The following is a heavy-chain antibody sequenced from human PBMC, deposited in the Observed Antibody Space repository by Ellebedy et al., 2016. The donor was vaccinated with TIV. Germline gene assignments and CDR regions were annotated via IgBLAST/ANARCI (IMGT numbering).Heavy chain of an antibody. J-gene: IGHJ4*02. V-gene: IGHV4-39*01. Sequence: GSLRLXXTVSGGSISSSSYYWGWIRQPPGKGLEWIGSIYYSGSTYYNPSLKSRVTISVDTSKNQFSLKLSSVTAADTAVYYCASDRGIRGSPEYWGQGTQVTVSS. D-gene: IGHD3-16*01. CDR2: IYYSGST. CDR1: GGSISSSSYY. CDR3: ASDRGIRGSPEY.